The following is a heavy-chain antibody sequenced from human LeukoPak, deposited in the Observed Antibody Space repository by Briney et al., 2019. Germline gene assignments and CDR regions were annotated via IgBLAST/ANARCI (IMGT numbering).Heavy chain of an antibody. D-gene: IGHD2-21*01. CDR1: GGTFSSYA. CDR2: IITIFGTE. J-gene: IGHJ4*02. Sequence: XVKVSCKASGGTFSSYAISWVRQAPGEGLEWMGGIITIFGTEKYAQKFQGRVTITADESTSTAYMELSSLRSEDTAVYYCARARGLLKAHFDYWGQGTLVTVSS. V-gene: IGHV1-69*01. CDR3: ARARGLLKAHFDY.